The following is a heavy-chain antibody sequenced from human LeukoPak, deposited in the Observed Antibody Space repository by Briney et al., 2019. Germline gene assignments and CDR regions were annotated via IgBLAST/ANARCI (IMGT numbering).Heavy chain of an antibody. CDR3: ARQAPIVVVPAADNWFDP. CDR1: GDSISNYY. J-gene: IGHJ5*02. CDR2: IYYSGST. Sequence: SETLSLTCTVSGDSISNYYWSWIRQPPGKGLEWIGYIYYSGSTNYNPSLKSRVTISVDTSKNQFSLKLSSVTAADTAVYYCARQAPIVVVPAADNWFDPWGQGTLVTVSS. D-gene: IGHD2-2*01. V-gene: IGHV4-59*08.